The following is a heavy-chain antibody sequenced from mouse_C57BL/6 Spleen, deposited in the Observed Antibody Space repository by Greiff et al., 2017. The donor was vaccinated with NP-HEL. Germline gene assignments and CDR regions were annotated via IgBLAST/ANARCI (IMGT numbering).Heavy chain of an antibody. D-gene: IGHD4-1*02. J-gene: IGHJ3*01. CDR1: GYTFTSYW. CDR3: ATNWALFAY. V-gene: IGHV1-50*01. CDR2: IDPSDSYT. Sequence: QVQLQQPGAELVKPGASVKLSCKASGYTFTSYWMQWVKQRPGQGLEWIGEIDPSDSYTNYNQKFKGKATLTVDTSSSTAYMQLSSLTSEDSAVYYCATNWALFAYWGQGTLVTVSA.